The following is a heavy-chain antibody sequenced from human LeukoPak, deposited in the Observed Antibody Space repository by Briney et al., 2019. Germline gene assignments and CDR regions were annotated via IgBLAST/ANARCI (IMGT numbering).Heavy chain of an antibody. J-gene: IGHJ6*02. CDR2: ISSTSTYI. V-gene: IGHV3-21*01. Sequence: GGSLRLSCAASGFTFGSYGINWVRQAPGKGLEWVSFISSTSTYIYYADSVKGRFTISRDNAKNSLYLQMNSLRVEDTAVYYCAREGDGMDVWGQGITVTAS. CDR1: GFTFGSYG. D-gene: IGHD3-16*01. CDR3: AREGDGMDV.